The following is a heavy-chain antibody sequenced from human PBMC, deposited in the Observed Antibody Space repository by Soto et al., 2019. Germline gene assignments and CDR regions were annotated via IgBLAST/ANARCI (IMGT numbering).Heavy chain of an antibody. V-gene: IGHV4-61*08. Sequence: KTSETLSLTCTVSGGSVNSDDYYWSWIRQPPGKGLEWIGYIYSSGRTNYNPSLMSRVTISLDTSRNQFSLKLSSVTAADTAVFFCAREYSNSPEAFDSWGQGTLVTVSS. CDR1: GGSVNSDDYY. D-gene: IGHD1-26*01. J-gene: IGHJ4*02. CDR3: AREYSNSPEAFDS. CDR2: IYSSGRT.